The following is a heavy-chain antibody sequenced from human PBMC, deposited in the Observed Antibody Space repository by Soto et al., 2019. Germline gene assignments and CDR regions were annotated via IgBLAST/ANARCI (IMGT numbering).Heavy chain of an antibody. V-gene: IGHV3-53*01. Sequence: GGSLRLSCAASGFTVSSNYMSWVRQAPGKGLEWVSVIYSGGKTDYADSVKGRFTISRDNSKRTVYLQMNSLRAEDTGVYYCARARDGYNFLYEPTWGQGTLVTVSS. CDR3: ARARDGYNFLYEPT. D-gene: IGHD5-12*01. CDR1: GFTVSSNY. CDR2: IYSGGKT. J-gene: IGHJ4*02.